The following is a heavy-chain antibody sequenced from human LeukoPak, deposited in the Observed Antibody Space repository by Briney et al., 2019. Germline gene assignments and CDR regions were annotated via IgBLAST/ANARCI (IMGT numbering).Heavy chain of an antibody. J-gene: IGHJ4*02. CDR3: AREVRGFDY. V-gene: IGHV3-74*01. D-gene: IGHD3-10*01. Sequence: PGGSLRLSCAASGFTFSRYWMHWVRQAPGKGLVWVSRINSDGSSTSYADSVRGRFTISRDNAKNSLYLQMNSLRAEDTAVYYCAREVRGFDYWGQGTLVTVSS. CDR1: GFTFSRYW. CDR2: INSDGSST.